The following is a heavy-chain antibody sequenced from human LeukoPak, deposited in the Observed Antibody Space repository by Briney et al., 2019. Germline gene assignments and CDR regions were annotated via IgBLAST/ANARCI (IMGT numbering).Heavy chain of an antibody. CDR1: GGTFSSYA. V-gene: IGHV1-69*13. CDR2: IIPIFGTA. J-gene: IGHJ4*02. D-gene: IGHD6-19*01. Sequence: SVKVSCKASGGTFSSYAISWVRQAPGQGLEWMGGIIPIFGTANYAQKFQGRVTITADESTSTAYMELSSLRSEDTAVYYCASPFIALAGAPAFDYWGQGTLVTVSS. CDR3: ASPFIALAGAPAFDY.